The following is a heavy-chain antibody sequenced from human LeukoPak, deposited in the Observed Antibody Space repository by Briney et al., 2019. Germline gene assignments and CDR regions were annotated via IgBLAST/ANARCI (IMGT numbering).Heavy chain of an antibody. Sequence: SLKVSCKASGGTFSSYAISWVCQAPGQGLEWMGGIIPIFGTANYAQKFQGRVTITADESTSTAYMELSSLRSEDTAVYYCAANTLWFGELLYGFQHWGQGTLVTVSS. J-gene: IGHJ1*01. CDR1: GGTFSSYA. V-gene: IGHV1-69*13. CDR3: AANTLWFGELLYGFQH. D-gene: IGHD3-10*01. CDR2: IIPIFGTA.